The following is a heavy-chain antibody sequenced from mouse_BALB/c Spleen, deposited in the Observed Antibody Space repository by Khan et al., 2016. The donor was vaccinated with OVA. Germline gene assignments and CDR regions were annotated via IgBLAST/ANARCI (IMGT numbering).Heavy chain of an antibody. V-gene: IGHV2-2*02. CDR2: IWSGGTT. Sequence: QVQLKQSGPGLVQPSQSLSITCTVSGFSLTTYGVHWVRQSPGKGLEWLGVIWSGGTTDYSAAFISRLSITKDNSKSQVFFKMNSLQANDTAIYYCARNYDYDKGLAYWGQGTLVTVSA. CDR1: GFSLTTYG. J-gene: IGHJ3*01. CDR3: ARNYDYDKGLAY. D-gene: IGHD2-4*01.